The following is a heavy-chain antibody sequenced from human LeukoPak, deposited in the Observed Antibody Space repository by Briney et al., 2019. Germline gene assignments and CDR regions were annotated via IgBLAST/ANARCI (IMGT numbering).Heavy chain of an antibody. D-gene: IGHD3-3*01. CDR3: ARYGYYAYDY. V-gene: IGHV4-38-2*02. Sequence: SETLSLTCIVSGYSISSGYYWGWIRQPPGKGLEWIGRIYTSGSTNYNPSLKSRVTISIDTSKNQFSLRLSSVTAADTAVYYCARYGYYAYDYWGQGNLVTVSS. CDR2: IYTSGST. CDR1: GYSISSGYY. J-gene: IGHJ4*02.